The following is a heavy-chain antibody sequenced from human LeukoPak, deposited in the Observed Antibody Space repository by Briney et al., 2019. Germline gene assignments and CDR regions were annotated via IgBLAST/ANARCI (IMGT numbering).Heavy chain of an antibody. Sequence: PGGSLRLSCAASGFTFSSYEMNWVRQAPGKGLEWVSYISSSGTTIYYADSVKGRFTISRDNAKNSLYLQMNSLRDEDTAVYYCARDPYYYFDLWGRGTLVTVSS. J-gene: IGHJ2*01. CDR2: ISSSGTTI. CDR3: ARDPYYYFDL. V-gene: IGHV3-48*03. D-gene: IGHD3-10*01. CDR1: GFTFSSYE.